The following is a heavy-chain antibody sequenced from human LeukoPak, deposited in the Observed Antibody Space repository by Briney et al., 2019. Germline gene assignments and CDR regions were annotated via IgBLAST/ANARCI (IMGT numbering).Heavy chain of an antibody. CDR1: GFTFSDYY. Sequence: GGSLRLSCAASGFTFSDYYMSGIRQAPGKGPEWVSYISGSSSYTNYADSVKGRFTISRDDAKNSLYLQMNSLRAEDTAVYYCARALAALAPTDYWGQGTLVTVSS. CDR3: ARALAALAPTDY. CDR2: ISGSSSYT. J-gene: IGHJ4*02. D-gene: IGHD5-12*01. V-gene: IGHV3-11*05.